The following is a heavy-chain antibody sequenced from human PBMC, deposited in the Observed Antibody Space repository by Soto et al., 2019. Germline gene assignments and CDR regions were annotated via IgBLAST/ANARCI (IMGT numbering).Heavy chain of an antibody. CDR2: IVVGSGNT. D-gene: IGHD3-22*01. J-gene: IGHJ5*02. CDR1: GFTFTSSA. CDR3: AAESGYYDSSGYP. V-gene: IGHV1-58*01. Sequence: GASVKVSCKASGFTFTSSAVQWVRQARGQRLGWIGWIVVGSGNTNYAQKFQERVTITRDMSTSTAYMELSSLRSEDTAVYYCAAESGYYDSSGYPWGQGTLVTVSS.